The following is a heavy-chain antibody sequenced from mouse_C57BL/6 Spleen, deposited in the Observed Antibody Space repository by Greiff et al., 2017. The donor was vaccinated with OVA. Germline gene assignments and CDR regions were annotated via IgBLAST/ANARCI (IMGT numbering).Heavy chain of an antibody. D-gene: IGHD4-1*01. V-gene: IGHV7-3*01. Sequence: EVMLVESGGGLVQPGGSLSLSCAASGFTFTDYYMSWVRQPPGKGLEWLGFIRNKANGYTTEYSVSVKGRFTISRDNSQSILYLEMNALRAEDSATYYCARSSNFYFDYWGQGTTLTVSS. CDR1: GFTFTDYY. CDR3: ARSSNFYFDY. J-gene: IGHJ2*01. CDR2: IRNKANGYTT.